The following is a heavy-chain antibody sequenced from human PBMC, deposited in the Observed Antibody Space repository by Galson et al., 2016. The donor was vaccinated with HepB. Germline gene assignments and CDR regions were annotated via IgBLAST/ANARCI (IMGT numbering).Heavy chain of an antibody. CDR2: ISISSSSYI. J-gene: IGHJ4*02. D-gene: IGHD6-13*01. Sequence: SLRLSCAASGFSFSDYSMNWVRQAPGKGLEWVSFISISSSSYIYYADSVKGRFTISRDNAQNSVYLQMSSLRVEDTAVYYCARDPGGPFIAATGMLDYWGQGTLVSVSS. V-gene: IGHV3-21*01. CDR3: ARDPGGPFIAATGMLDY. CDR1: GFSFSDYS.